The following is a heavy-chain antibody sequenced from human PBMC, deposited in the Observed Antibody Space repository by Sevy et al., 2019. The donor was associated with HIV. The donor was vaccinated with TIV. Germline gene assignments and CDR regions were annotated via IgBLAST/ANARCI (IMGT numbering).Heavy chain of an antibody. D-gene: IGHD2-2*01. CDR3: ARDRCTITSCHEGNWFDP. V-gene: IGHV3-21*01. CDR2: ISGLSNYI. Sequence: GGSLRLSCAASGFTFSSYSMNWVRQAPGKGLEWVSSISGLSNYIYYADSVKGRFTISRDNAKNSLYLQMNSLRPEDTAVYCCARDRCTITSCHEGNWFDPWGQGTLVTVSS. CDR1: GFTFSSYS. J-gene: IGHJ5*02.